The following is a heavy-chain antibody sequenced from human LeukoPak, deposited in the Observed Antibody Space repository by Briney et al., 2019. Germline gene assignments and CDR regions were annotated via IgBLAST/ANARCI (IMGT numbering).Heavy chain of an antibody. V-gene: IGHV3-43*02. CDR3: AKAWRCFGDDFDL. Sequence: GGSLRLSCAASGFSFDDYAMQWVRQAPGKGLEWVSLISGDGGTTYYTDSMRGRFTISRDNSKNSLYLQMNSLRTQDTALYYCAKAWRCFGDDFDLWGRGTLVTVSS. CDR2: ISGDGGTT. CDR1: GFSFDDYA. D-gene: IGHD4-17*01. J-gene: IGHJ2*01.